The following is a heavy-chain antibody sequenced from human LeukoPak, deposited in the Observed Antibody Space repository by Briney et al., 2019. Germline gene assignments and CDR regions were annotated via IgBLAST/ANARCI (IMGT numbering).Heavy chain of an antibody. D-gene: IGHD1-26*01. J-gene: IGHJ4*02. V-gene: IGHV1-69*13. CDR2: IIPIFGTA. Sequence: ASVMVSCKASGGTFSSYAISWVRQAPGQGLEWMGGIIPIFGTANYAQKFQGRVTITADESTSTAYMELSSLRSEDTAVYYCAKTLYSGSYYPCDYWGQGTLVTVSS. CDR3: AKTLYSGSYYPCDY. CDR1: GGTFSSYA.